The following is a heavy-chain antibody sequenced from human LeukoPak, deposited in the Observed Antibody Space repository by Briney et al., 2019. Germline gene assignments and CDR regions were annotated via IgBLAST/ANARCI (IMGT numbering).Heavy chain of an antibody. Sequence: TSVTLSCKASGFTFTSSALQWVRQPRGQRLEWVGWIVIGSGNTTYAKKCQERVTITRDMSTSTAYMELSSLRSEDTAVYYCAAEGSTSWNDAFDIWGQGTMVTVSS. J-gene: IGHJ3*02. V-gene: IGHV1-58*01. CDR2: IVIGSGNT. D-gene: IGHD2-2*01. CDR1: GFTFTSSA. CDR3: AAEGSTSWNDAFDI.